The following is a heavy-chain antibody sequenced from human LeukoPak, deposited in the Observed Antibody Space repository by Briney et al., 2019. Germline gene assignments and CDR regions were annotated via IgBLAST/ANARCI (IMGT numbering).Heavy chain of an antibody. Sequence: PSETLSLTCAVYGGSFSGYYWSWIRQPPGKGLEWIGEINHSGSTNYNPSLKSRVTISVDTSKNQFSLKLSSVTAADTAVYYCAREGNDYSNYPLWYYYYYMDVWGKGTTVTVSS. J-gene: IGHJ6*03. V-gene: IGHV4-34*01. CDR2: INHSGST. CDR3: AREGNDYSNYPLWYYYYYMDV. D-gene: IGHD4-11*01. CDR1: GGSFSGYY.